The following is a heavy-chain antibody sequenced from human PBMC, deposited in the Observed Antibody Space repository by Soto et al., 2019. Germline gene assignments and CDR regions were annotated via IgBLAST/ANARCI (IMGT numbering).Heavy chain of an antibody. CDR1: GFTFSSYD. V-gene: IGHV3-33*01. J-gene: IGHJ4*02. D-gene: IGHD6-19*01. Sequence: QVQLVESGGGVVQPGRSLRLSCAASGFTFSSYDMHWVRQAPGKGLEWVGIIWYDGSNKYYADSVKGRFTISRDNSKNTLFLEVNSLRADDTAVYYCASSFRQWLVDSWGQGALVTVSS. CDR2: IWYDGSNK. CDR3: ASSFRQWLVDS.